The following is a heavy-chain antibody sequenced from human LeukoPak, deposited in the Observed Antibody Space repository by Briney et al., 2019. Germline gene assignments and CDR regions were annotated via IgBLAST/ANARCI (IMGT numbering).Heavy chain of an antibody. J-gene: IGHJ4*02. Sequence: PGGSLRLSCAASGFTFSSYSMNWVRQAPGKGLEWVSSISSSSYIYYADSVKGRFTISRDNAKNSLYLQMNRLRAEDTAVYYCARDDIVGATIFDYWGQGTLVTVSS. CDR3: ARDDIVGATIFDY. CDR1: GFTFSSYS. D-gene: IGHD1-26*01. CDR2: ISSSSYI. V-gene: IGHV3-21*01.